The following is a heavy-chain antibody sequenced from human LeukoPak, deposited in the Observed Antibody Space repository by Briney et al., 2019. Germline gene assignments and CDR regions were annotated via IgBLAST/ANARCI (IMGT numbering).Heavy chain of an antibody. CDR3: ARAPGEIVGPTAKYYFDN. CDR2: ISAYNGNT. J-gene: IGHJ4*02. Sequence: ASVKLSCNASGYTFTSYGISWVRQAPAQGLEWMGWISAYNGNTNYAQKLPGRGPMTTATSTSTAYMELRSMRSDDTAMYYCARAPGEIVGPTAKYYFDNWGQGTLVTVSS. CDR1: GYTFTSYG. D-gene: IGHD1-26*01. V-gene: IGHV1-18*01.